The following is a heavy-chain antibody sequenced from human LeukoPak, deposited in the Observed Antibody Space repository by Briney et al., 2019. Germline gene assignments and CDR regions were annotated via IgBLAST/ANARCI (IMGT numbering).Heavy chain of an antibody. J-gene: IGHJ4*02. CDR2: MSYDGSNK. CDR1: GFTFGDYA. Sequence: GGSLRLSCTASGFTFGDYAMSWVRQAPGKGLEWVAVMSYDGSNKYYADSVKGRFTVSRDNSKNTLYLQMNSLGDEDTAVYYCARPIYCTTTSCSYGLDHWGQGTLVTVSS. V-gene: IGHV3-30-3*01. D-gene: IGHD2-2*01. CDR3: ARPIYCTTTSCSYGLDH.